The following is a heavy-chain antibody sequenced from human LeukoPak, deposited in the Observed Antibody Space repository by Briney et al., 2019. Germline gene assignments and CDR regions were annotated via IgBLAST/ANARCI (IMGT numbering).Heavy chain of an antibody. CDR1: GGSISSGGYY. V-gene: IGHV4-30-2*01. Sequence: QPSETLSLTCTVSGGSISSGGYYWSWIRQPPGKGLEWIGYIYHSGSTYYNPSLKSRVTISVDRSKNQFSLKLSSVTAADTAVYYCARVLYSSSQRGWFDPWGQGTLVTVSS. D-gene: IGHD6-6*01. CDR2: IYHSGST. CDR3: ARVLYSSSQRGWFDP. J-gene: IGHJ5*02.